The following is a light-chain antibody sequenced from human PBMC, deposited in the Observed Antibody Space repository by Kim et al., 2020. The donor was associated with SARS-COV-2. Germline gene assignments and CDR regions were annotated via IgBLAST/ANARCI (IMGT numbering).Light chain of an antibody. Sequence: VPPGQTARIAVSGDKLGDKNACWNQQKPGQSPGLGIYQDSKRPSGIPERFSGSNSGNTATLTISGTRAMDEADNYCQAWDSSTAVFGGGTRLTVL. V-gene: IGLV3-1*01. CDR2: QDS. CDR1: KLGDKN. J-gene: IGLJ3*02. CDR3: QAWDSSTAV.